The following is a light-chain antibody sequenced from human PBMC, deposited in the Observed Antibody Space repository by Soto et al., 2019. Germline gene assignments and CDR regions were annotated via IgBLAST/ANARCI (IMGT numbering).Light chain of an antibody. V-gene: IGLV2-8*01. CDR1: SNDVGGYNY. CDR2: EVT. Sequence: QSVLTQPPSASGSPGQSVTISCTGTSNDVGGYNYVSWYQQHPGKAPKLMIYEVTKRPSGVPDRFSGSKSGNTASLTVSGRQAEDEADYYCSSYAGSYRVFGTGTKLTVL. J-gene: IGLJ1*01. CDR3: SSYAGSYRV.